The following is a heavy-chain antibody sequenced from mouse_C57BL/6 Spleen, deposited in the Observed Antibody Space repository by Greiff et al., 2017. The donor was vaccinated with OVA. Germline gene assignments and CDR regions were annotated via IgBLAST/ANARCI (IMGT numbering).Heavy chain of an antibody. V-gene: IGHV1-69*01. CDR3: ARVSYYGSRYFYYFDY. J-gene: IGHJ2*01. Sequence: QVQLQQPGAELVMPGASVKLSCKASGYTFTSYWMHWVKQRPGQGLEWIGEIDPSDSYTNYNQKFKGKSTLTVDKSSSTAYMQLSSLTSEDSAVYYCARVSYYGSRYFYYFDYWGQGTTLTVSS. CDR1: GYTFTSYW. D-gene: IGHD1-1*01. CDR2: IDPSDSYT.